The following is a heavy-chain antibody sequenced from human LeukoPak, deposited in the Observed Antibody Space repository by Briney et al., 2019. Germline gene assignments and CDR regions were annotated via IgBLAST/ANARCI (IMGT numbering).Heavy chain of an antibody. J-gene: IGHJ4*02. CDR1: GFTFSSYT. CDR2: ISSSSSTI. CDR3: ARVLGSGSYLSFDY. Sequence: GWSLRLSCAASGFTFSSYTMNWVRQAPGKGLEWVSYISSSSSTIYYADSVKGRFTISRDNAKNSLYLQMNSLRAEDTAVYYCARVLGSGSYLSFDYWGQGTPVTVSS. V-gene: IGHV3-48*04. D-gene: IGHD1-26*01.